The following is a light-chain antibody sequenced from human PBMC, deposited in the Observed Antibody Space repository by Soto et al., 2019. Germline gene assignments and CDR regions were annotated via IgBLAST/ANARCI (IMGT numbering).Light chain of an antibody. CDR1: QSIGSW. CDR2: KAT. CDR3: QQYNDFQYT. J-gene: IGKJ2*01. Sequence: DIQMTQSPSTLSASVGDGVTSACRASQSIGSWLAWYQQKPGKAPKLLIYKATNLQSGVPSRFSGSGSGTDFSLTISSLQPVDSATYYCQQYNDFQYTFGQGTKLEI. V-gene: IGKV1-5*03.